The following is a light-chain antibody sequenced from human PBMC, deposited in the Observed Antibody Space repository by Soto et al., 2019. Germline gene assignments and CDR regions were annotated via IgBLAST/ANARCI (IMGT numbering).Light chain of an antibody. CDR1: QSVSSNF. CDR2: GAS. J-gene: IGKJ5*01. CDR3: QQRSSWPS. V-gene: IGKV3D-20*02. Sequence: EIVLTQSPGTLSLSPGERATLSCRASQSVSSNFLAWYQEKPGQAPRLLIYGASSRATGIPDRFSGSGSGTDFTLTISRLEPEDFAVYHCQQRSSWPSFGQGTRLEIK.